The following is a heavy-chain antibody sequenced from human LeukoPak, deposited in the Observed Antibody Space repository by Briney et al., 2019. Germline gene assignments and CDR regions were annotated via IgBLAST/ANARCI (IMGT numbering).Heavy chain of an antibody. V-gene: IGHV1-18*01. CDR2: ISAYNGNT. CDR3: AARRITYYDILTGYDWFDP. CDR1: GGTFSSYA. Sequence: GASVKVSCKASGGTFSSYAISWVRQAPGQGLEWMGGISAYNGNTNYAQKLQGRVTMTTDTSTSTAYMELRSLRSDDTAVYYCAARRITYYDILTGYDWFDPWGQGTLVTVSS. D-gene: IGHD3-9*01. J-gene: IGHJ5*02.